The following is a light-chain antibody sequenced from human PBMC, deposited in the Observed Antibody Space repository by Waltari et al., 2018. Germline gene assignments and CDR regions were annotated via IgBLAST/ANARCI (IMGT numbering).Light chain of an antibody. CDR2: EGT. J-gene: IGLJ2*01. Sequence: QSALTQPASVSGSPGQSITISCTATGGDVGSYNLVSWYQQRPGKAPQLMIYEGTRRPSGVSNRFSGSKSGNTASLTISGLQAEDEADYYCSSYAGTGTLVFGGGTKLTVL. CDR1: GGDVGSYNL. V-gene: IGLV2-23*01. CDR3: SSYAGTGTLV.